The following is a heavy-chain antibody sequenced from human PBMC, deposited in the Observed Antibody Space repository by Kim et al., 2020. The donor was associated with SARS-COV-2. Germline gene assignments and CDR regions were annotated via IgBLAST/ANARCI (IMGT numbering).Heavy chain of an antibody. V-gene: IGHV3-9*01. CDR3: AKGGMAGTGWDYYYGMDA. CDR1: GFTFNDYA. J-gene: IGHJ6*02. Sequence: GGSLRLSCAASGFTFNDYAMPWVRQAPGKGLEWVSGISCNSGSIGYADSVKGRFTISRDNAKNSLYLQMNSLRAEDTALYYCAKGGMAGTGWDYYYGMDAWGQGTTVTVSS. D-gene: IGHD6-19*01. CDR2: ISCNSGSI.